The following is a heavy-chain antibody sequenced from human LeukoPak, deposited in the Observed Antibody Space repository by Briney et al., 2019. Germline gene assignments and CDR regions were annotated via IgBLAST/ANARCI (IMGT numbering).Heavy chain of an antibody. J-gene: IGHJ4*02. CDR3: GRDSADSGWLDY. V-gene: IGHV3-48*03. CDR1: GFTFSSYE. Sequence: GGSLRLSCAASGFTFSSYEMNWVRQAPGKGLEWVSYISSSGSPIYYADSVKGRFTISRDNVKNSLHLQMNNLRAEDTAVYYCGRDSADSGWLDYWGQGTLVTVSS. CDR2: ISSSGSPI. D-gene: IGHD6-19*01.